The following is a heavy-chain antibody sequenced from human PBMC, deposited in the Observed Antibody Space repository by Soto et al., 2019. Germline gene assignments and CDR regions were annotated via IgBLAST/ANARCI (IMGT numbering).Heavy chain of an antibody. Sequence: QVQLVQSGAEVKKPGASVKVSCKALGYTLTGSYSNGCRQAPGQGLGWMGWINPNSGGTNYAQKFQGWVTMTRDTSISTAYMELSRLRSDDTAVYYCAREIEGSRGRGSEWFDPWGQGTLVTVSS. CDR1: GYTLTGSY. J-gene: IGHJ5*02. D-gene: IGHD3-10*01. CDR3: AREIEGSRGRGSEWFDP. CDR2: INPNSGGT. V-gene: IGHV1-2*04.